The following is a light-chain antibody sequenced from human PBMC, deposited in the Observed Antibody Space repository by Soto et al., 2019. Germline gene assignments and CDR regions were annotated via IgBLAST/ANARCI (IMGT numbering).Light chain of an antibody. V-gene: IGKV3-11*01. CDR2: DAS. CDR1: QSFSSY. CDR3: QQRSNWLFT. Sequence: EIVLTQSPATLSLSPGERATLSCRVSQSFSSYLAWYQRKPGQAPRLLIYDASNRATGIPARFSGSGSGTDFTLTISSLEPEDFAVYYCQQRSNWLFTFGPGTKVDIK. J-gene: IGKJ3*01.